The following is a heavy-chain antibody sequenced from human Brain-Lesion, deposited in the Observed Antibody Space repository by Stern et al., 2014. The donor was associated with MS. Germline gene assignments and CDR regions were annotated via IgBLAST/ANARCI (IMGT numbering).Heavy chain of an antibody. CDR2: IKRDGSEE. D-gene: IGHD2-15*01. Sequence: EVQLVESGGGLVQPGGSLRLYCAASGFTLSSYWMTWVRQAPGKGLEWVANIKRDGSEEYYVDSVKGRFTISRDNAKGSLFLKMNSLRAEDTAVYYCARDVCGGGSCYYPQTRYYYGMDVWGQGTTVTVSS. CDR1: GFTLSSYW. V-gene: IGHV3-7*01. CDR3: ARDVCGGGSCYYPQTRYYYGMDV. J-gene: IGHJ6*01.